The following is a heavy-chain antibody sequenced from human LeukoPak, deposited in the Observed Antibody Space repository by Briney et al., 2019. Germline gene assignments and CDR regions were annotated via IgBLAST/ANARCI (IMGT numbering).Heavy chain of an antibody. V-gene: IGHV3-30*04. Sequence: GGSLRLSCAASGFTFNNYAMHWVRQAPGKGLEWVAVISYDGFNKYYADSVKGRFTISRDNSRDTLYLPMNSLRTEDTAVYYCARDVGSSGYYPDFWGQGTLVTVSS. CDR3: ARDVGSSGYYPDF. CDR1: GFTFNNYA. D-gene: IGHD3-22*01. J-gene: IGHJ4*02. CDR2: ISYDGFNK.